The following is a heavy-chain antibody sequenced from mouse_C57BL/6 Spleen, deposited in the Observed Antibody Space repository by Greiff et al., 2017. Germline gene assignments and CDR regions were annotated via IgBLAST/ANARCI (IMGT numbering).Heavy chain of an antibody. J-gene: IGHJ4*01. V-gene: IGHV2-6-1*01. CDR3: ARHPGTSYYAMDY. D-gene: IGHD4-1*01. CDR1: GFSLTSYG. CDR2: IWSDGST. Sequence: VKLVESGPGLVAPSQSLSITCTVSGFSLTSYGVHWVRQPPGKGLEWLVVIWSDGSTTYNSALKSRLSISKDNSKSQVFLKMNSLQTDDTAMYYCARHPGTSYYAMDYWGQGTSVTVSS.